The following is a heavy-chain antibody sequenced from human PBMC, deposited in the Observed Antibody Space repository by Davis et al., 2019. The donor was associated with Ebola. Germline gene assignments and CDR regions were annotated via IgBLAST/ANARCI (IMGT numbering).Heavy chain of an antibody. CDR2: INPNSGGT. Sequence: AASVKVSCKASGYTFTAYYLHWVRQAPGQGLEWMGRINPNSGGTNYAQKFQGRVTMTRDTSTSTVYMELSSLRSEDTAVYYCASSMIVVPPHYWGQGTLVTVSS. D-gene: IGHD3-22*01. CDR3: ASSMIVVPPHY. V-gene: IGHV1-2*06. CDR1: GYTFTAYY. J-gene: IGHJ4*02.